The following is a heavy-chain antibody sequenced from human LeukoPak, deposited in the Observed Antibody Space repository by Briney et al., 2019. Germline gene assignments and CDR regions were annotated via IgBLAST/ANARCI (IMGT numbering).Heavy chain of an antibody. J-gene: IGHJ6*03. V-gene: IGHV5-51*01. CDR1: AYSFTSYW. Sequence: GESLKISCQCSAYSFTSYWVGWARQMPGKGLEWMGIIYPGDSDTRYSPSFQGQVTISADKSTSTAYLQWSSLKASDTAMYYCARQDFYYYYMDVWGKGTTVTVSS. CDR2: IYPGDSDT. CDR3: ARQDFYYYYMDV.